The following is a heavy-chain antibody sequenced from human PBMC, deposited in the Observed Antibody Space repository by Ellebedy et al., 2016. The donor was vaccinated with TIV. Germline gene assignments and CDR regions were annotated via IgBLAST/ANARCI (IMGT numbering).Heavy chain of an antibody. CDR1: GFTFSSYW. CDR2: ISSDGTGT. V-gene: IGHV3-74*01. CDR3: ERVECNSISWHRAFDI. J-gene: IGHJ3*02. Sequence: GESLKISCAASGFTFSSYWMHWVRQAPGKGLVWVSRISSDGTGTSYDDTMQGRFTISRDNAKTTLYLQMNSLRAEDTAVYYCERVECNSISWHRAFDIWGQGTMVTVSS. D-gene: IGHD2-2*01.